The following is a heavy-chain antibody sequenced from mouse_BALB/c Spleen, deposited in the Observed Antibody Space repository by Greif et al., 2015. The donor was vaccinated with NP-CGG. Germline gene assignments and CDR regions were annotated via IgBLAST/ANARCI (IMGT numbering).Heavy chain of an antibody. CDR3: ARSSTHWDGY. J-gene: IGHJ2*01. D-gene: IGHD4-1*01. CDR2: INPSTGYT. Sequence: QVQLQQSGAELAKPWASVKMSCKASGYTFTSYWMRWVKQRPGQGLEWIGYINPSTGYTEYNQKFKDKATLTADKSSSTAYMQLSSLTSEDSAVYYCARSSTHWDGYWGQGTTLTVSS. CDR1: GYTFTSYW. V-gene: IGHV1-7*01.